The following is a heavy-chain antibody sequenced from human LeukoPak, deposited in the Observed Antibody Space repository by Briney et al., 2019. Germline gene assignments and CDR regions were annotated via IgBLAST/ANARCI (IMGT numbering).Heavy chain of an antibody. J-gene: IGHJ4*02. D-gene: IGHD6-13*01. CDR3: ARKGVAAGTYDY. CDR2: INSDGSST. Sequence: PGGSLRLSCAASGFTFSSYWMHWVRHAPGKGLVWVSRINSDGSSTNYADSVKGQFTISRDNAKNTLYLQMNSLRAEDTAVYYCARKGVAAGTYDYWGQGTLVTVSS. CDR1: GFTFSSYW. V-gene: IGHV3-74*01.